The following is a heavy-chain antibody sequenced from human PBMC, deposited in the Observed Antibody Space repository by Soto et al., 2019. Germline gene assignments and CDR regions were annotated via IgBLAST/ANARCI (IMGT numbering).Heavy chain of an antibody. CDR3: ASRKSSPDFDY. V-gene: IGHV4-30-4*01. J-gene: IGHJ4*02. CDR1: GGSISSGDYY. Sequence: QVQLQESGPGLVKPSQTLSLTCTVSGGSISSGDYYWSWLRQPTGKGLEWIGNIYYSGSTYYNPSLKSRVSISIDTSKNQFSLNLSSVTAADTAVYYCASRKSSPDFDYWGKGTLVTVSS. D-gene: IGHD3-10*01. CDR2: IYYSGST.